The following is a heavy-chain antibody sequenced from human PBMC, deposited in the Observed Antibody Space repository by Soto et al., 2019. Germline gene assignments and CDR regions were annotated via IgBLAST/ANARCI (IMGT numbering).Heavy chain of an antibody. CDR3: ARHILVTGTRGFDF. Sequence: QVQLQESGPGLVKPSETLSLTCAVSGDSLSGTYWWSWVRQAPGGGLQWIGEISYSGTTHYDPSLMSRVTISMDKFRSEFSLTLISVTAAASASYYCARHILVTGTRGFDFWGQGILVTVSS. D-gene: IGHD6-19*01. CDR1: GDSLSGTYW. V-gene: IGHV4-4*02. CDR2: ISYSGTT. J-gene: IGHJ4*02.